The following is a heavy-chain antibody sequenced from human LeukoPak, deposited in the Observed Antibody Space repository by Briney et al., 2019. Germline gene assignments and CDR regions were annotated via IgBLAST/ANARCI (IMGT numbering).Heavy chain of an antibody. Sequence: GGSLRLSCTASGFSFSSYWMSWVRQAPGKGLEWVAHMKHGGIEKHYVDSVKGRFTISRDNAKNSLYLQMNTLRAEDTAVYYCVGDPGDYWGQGTLVTVSS. CDR3: VGDPGDY. J-gene: IGHJ4*02. V-gene: IGHV3-7*01. CDR1: GFSFSSYW. CDR2: MKHGGIEK.